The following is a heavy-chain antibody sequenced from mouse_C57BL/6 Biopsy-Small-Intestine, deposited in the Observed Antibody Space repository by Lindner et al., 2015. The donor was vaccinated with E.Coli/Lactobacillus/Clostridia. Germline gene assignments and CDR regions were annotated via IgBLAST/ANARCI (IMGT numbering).Heavy chain of an antibody. V-gene: IGHV1-31*01. CDR3: ASLTGTKGYFGY. D-gene: IGHD4-1*01. J-gene: IGHJ2*01. CDR2: IYPYNGLS. Sequence: VQLQESGPELVKPGASVKISCKASGYSFTGYYMNWVKQSHGNILDWIGYIYPYNGLSSYNQKFKGKATLTVDKSSSTAYMELRSLTSEDSAVYYCASLTGTKGYFGYWGQAPLSQSPQ. CDR1: GYSFTGYY.